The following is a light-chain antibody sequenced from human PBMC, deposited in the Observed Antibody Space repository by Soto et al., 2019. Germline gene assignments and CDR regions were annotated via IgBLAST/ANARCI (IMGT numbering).Light chain of an antibody. J-gene: IGLJ2*01. Sequence: QSALTQPASVSASPGQSITISCTGTNSNVGHFNLVSWYQQHPGKAPQLIIYENDKRPSGVSDRFSDSKSGSTASLTISGLQAEDEADYYCASYEALFGAGTKLTVL. V-gene: IGLV2-23*01. CDR1: NSNVGHFNL. CDR2: END. CDR3: ASYEAL.